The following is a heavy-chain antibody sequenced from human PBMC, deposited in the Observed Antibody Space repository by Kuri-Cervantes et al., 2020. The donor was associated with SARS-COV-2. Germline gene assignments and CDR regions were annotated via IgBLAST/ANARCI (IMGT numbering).Heavy chain of an antibody. V-gene: IGHV4-61*01. J-gene: IGHJ5*02. CDR3: ARTDSPPLNWFDP. Sequence: ESLKISCAVSGYSISSGYYWGWIRQPPGKGLEWIGYIYYSGSTNYSPSLKSRVTISVDTSKNQFSLKLSSVTAADTAVYYCARTDSPPLNWFDPWGQGTLVTVSS. CDR1: GYSISSGYY. D-gene: IGHD2-21*01. CDR2: IYYSGST.